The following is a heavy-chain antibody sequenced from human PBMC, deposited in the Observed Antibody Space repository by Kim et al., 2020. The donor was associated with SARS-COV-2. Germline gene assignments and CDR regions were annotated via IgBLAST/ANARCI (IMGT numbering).Heavy chain of an antibody. CDR1: GFTFSGYA. CDR2: ISGSGGST. Sequence: GGSLRLSCAASGFTFSGYAMNWVRQAPGKGLEWVSGISGSGGSTSYVDSVKGRFTISRDNSKNTLYLQMNSLRAEDTALYYRAKYYDTYFDYWGQGTLVTVSS. J-gene: IGHJ4*02. V-gene: IGHV3-23*01. CDR3: AKYYDTYFDY. D-gene: IGHD3-9*01.